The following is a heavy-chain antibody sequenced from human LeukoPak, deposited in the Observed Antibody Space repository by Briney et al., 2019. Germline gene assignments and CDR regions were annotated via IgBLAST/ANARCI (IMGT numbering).Heavy chain of an antibody. CDR2: LSYSGST. CDR1: GGSISSSDNY. J-gene: IGHJ3*02. Sequence: SETLSLTCTVSGGSISSSDNYWGWIRQPPGKTLEWIGSLSYSGSTYYNPSLKSRVTISVDTSKNQFSLKLSSVTAADTAVYYCASPYCSGGSCYGAFDIWGQGTMVTVSS. D-gene: IGHD2-15*01. V-gene: IGHV4-39*07. CDR3: ASPYCSGGSCYGAFDI.